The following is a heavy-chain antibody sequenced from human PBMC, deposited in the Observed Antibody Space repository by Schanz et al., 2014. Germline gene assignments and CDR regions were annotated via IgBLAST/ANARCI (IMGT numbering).Heavy chain of an antibody. CDR3: AKDGPGGSGSYSADGDMDV. V-gene: IGHV3-23*04. CDR1: GFSFTTYA. J-gene: IGHJ6*02. Sequence: EVQLVESGGGLVQPGGSLRLSCASSGFSFTTYAMSWVRQAPGKGLEWVSSISSGGGSTYYTDSVKGRFTISRDNSKSTLYLQMNSLRAEDTAVYYCAKDGPGGSGSYSADGDMDVWGQGTTVTVSS. D-gene: IGHD3-10*01. CDR2: ISSGGGST.